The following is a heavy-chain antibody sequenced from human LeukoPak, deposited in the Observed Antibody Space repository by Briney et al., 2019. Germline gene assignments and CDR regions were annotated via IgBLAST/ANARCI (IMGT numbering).Heavy chain of an antibody. J-gene: IGHJ6*03. CDR3: ARAGGTVTPTPNYYYMDV. CDR1: GGTFRRFA. CDR2: IIPIFGTA. Sequence: SVKVSCKASGGTFRRFAMSWVRQAPGQGLEWMGGIIPIFGTANYAQKFQGSVTITADEFTSTAYMELSSLRSDDTAVYYCARAGGTVTPTPNYYYMDVWGKGTTVTVSS. D-gene: IGHD4-17*01. V-gene: IGHV1-69*01.